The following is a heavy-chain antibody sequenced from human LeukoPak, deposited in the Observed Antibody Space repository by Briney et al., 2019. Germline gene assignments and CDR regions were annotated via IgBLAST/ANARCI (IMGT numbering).Heavy chain of an antibody. V-gene: IGHV3-9*01. CDR3: ARFSSSYYIFDY. CDR1: GFTFDDYA. D-gene: IGHD6-13*01. J-gene: IGHJ4*02. Sequence: GGSLRLSCAASGFTFDDYAMHWVRQAPGKGLEWVSGITWNSGNIGYADSVKGRFTVSRDNAKNSLYLQMNSLRTDDTAFYYCARFSSSYYIFDYWSQGTLVTVSA. CDR2: ITWNSGNI.